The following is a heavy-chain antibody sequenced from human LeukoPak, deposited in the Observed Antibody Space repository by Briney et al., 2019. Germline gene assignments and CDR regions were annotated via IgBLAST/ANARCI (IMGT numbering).Heavy chain of an antibody. CDR2: IYHSGST. V-gene: IGHV4-30-2*01. CDR1: GGSISSGGYS. Sequence: PSETLSLTCAVSGGSISSGGYSWSWIRQPPGKGLEWIGYIYHSGSTYYNPSLKSRVTISVDRSKNQFSLKLSSVTAADTAVYYCASGIPSDYYFDYWGQGTLVTVSS. CDR3: ASGIPSDYYFDY. D-gene: IGHD1-14*01. J-gene: IGHJ4*02.